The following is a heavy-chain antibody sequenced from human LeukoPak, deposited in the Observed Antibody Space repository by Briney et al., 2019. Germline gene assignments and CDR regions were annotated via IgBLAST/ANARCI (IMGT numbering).Heavy chain of an antibody. CDR2: INPNSGGT. CDR3: ARDPHPYSGSPNWLDP. Sequence: ASVKVSCKASGYTFTGYYMHWVRQAPGQGLEWMGWINPNSGGTNYAQKFQGRVTMTRDTSISTAYMELSRLRSDDTAVYYCARDPHPYSGSPNWLDPWGQGTLVTVSS. J-gene: IGHJ5*02. V-gene: IGHV1-2*02. CDR1: GYTFTGYY. D-gene: IGHD1-26*01.